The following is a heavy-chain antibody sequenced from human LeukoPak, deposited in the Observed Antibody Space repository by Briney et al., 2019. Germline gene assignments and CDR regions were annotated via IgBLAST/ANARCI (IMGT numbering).Heavy chain of an antibody. J-gene: IGHJ6*03. D-gene: IGHD2-2*02. V-gene: IGHV4-34*01. CDR3: ARAACYSQDYYYMDV. CDR2: INHSGST. Sequence: SENLSLTCAVYGGSFSGYYWSWIRQPPGKGLEWIGEINHSGSTNYNPSLKSRVTISVDTSENQFSLKLSSVTAADTAVYYCARAACYSQDYYYMDVWGKGTTVTVSS. CDR1: GGSFSGYY.